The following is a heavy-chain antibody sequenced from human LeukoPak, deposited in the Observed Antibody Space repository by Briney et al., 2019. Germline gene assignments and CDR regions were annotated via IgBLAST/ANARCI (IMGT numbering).Heavy chain of an antibody. CDR3: ARGERYSYGYYFEY. CDR2: LSAYNGNT. D-gene: IGHD5-18*01. Sequence: ASVKVSCKASGYTFTSYGISWVRQPPGQGLESIGGLSAYNGNTNYAQKLQGRVTMTTDTSTSTAYMELRSLRSDDTAVYYCARGERYSYGYYFEYWGQGTLVTVSS. CDR1: GYTFTSYG. V-gene: IGHV1-18*01. J-gene: IGHJ4*02.